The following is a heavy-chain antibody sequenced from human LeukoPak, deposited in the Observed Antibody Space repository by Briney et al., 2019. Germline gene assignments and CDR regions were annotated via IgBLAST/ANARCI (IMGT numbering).Heavy chain of an antibody. J-gene: IGHJ4*02. CDR2: IYYSGST. Sequence: SETLSLTCTVSGGSISSYYWSWIRQPPGKGLEWIGYIYYSGSTNYNPSLKSRVTISVDTSKNQFSLKLSSVTAADTAVYYCARDRWIQLWPLDYWGQGTLVTVSS. D-gene: IGHD5-18*01. CDR1: GGSISSYY. V-gene: IGHV4-59*01. CDR3: ARDRWIQLWPLDY.